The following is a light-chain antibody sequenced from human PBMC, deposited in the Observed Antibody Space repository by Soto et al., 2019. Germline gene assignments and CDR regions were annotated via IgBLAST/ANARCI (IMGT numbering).Light chain of an antibody. CDR2: SAS. Sequence: DIQMTQSPSSLSASVGDRVTVSCRASQSINSYLNWYQQKPGKAPTLLIYSASSLEEGVPSRFSGSGSGTEFTLTISSLQPEDFATSSCQQTYTTPYTFGQGTKLEIK. CDR1: QSINSY. CDR3: QQTYTTPYT. J-gene: IGKJ2*01. V-gene: IGKV1-39*01.